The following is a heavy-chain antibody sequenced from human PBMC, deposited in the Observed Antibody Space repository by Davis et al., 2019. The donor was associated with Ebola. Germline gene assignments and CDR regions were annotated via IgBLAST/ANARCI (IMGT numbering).Heavy chain of an antibody. Sequence: GGSLRLSCAASGFTFSSYTMNWVRQAPGKGLEWVSSISSSSSTINYADSVKGRFTISRDNAKNSLYLQMNSLRAEDTAVYYCARELAAAGTRRSWFDPWGQGTLVTVSS. J-gene: IGHJ5*02. CDR1: GFTFSSYT. CDR3: ARELAAAGTRRSWFDP. V-gene: IGHV3-48*04. CDR2: ISSSSSTI. D-gene: IGHD6-13*01.